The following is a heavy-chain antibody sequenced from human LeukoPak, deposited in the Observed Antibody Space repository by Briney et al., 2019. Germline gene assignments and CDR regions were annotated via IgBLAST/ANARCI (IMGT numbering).Heavy chain of an antibody. CDR1: GFTFSSYA. D-gene: IGHD1-1*01. CDR2: IIGNGGYT. Sequence: PGGSLRLSCAASGFTFSSYAMNWVRQAPGKGLEWVSGIIGNGGYTYYADSVKGRFTISRDNSRSTLYLQMNSPRAEDTAIYYCAKGTLQQFDYWGQGTLVTVSS. V-gene: IGHV3-23*01. CDR3: AKGTLQQFDY. J-gene: IGHJ4*02.